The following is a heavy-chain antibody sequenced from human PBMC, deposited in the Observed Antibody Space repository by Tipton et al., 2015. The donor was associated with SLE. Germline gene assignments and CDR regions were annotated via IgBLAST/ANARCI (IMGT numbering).Heavy chain of an antibody. D-gene: IGHD6-13*01. CDR1: GFTFSGSA. CDR2: IRSKANSYAT. J-gene: IGHJ4*02. V-gene: IGHV3-73*01. Sequence: SLRLSCAASGFTFSGSAMRWVRQASGKGLEWVGRIRSKANSYATAYAASVKGRFTMSRDDSKNTAYLQMNSLKTEDTAVYYCLAAAGLPFDYWGQGTQVTVSS. CDR3: LAAAGLPFDY.